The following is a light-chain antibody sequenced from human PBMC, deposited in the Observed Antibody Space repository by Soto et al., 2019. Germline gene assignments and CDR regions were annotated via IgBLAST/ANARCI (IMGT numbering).Light chain of an antibody. CDR1: QSVDSNY. V-gene: IGKV3-20*01. J-gene: IGKJ1*01. CDR3: QQYGSSPWT. CDR2: GAS. Sequence: EIVLTQSPGTLSLSPGEEATLSCRASQSVDSNYLAWYQQKPGQTPRLIIYGASGRADGIPHGFSGSGFGTDFTLTISKVEPEDFAVYYCQQYGSSPWTFGQGTKVDI.